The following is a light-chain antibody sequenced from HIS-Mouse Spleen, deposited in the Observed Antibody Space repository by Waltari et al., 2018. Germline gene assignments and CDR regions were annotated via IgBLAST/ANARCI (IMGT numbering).Light chain of an antibody. CDR1: SSDAGGYNY. CDR2: DVI. J-gene: IGLJ2*01. V-gene: IGLV2-14*03. CDR3: SSYTSSSTQV. Sequence: QSALTQPASVSGSPGQPITIPFTGTSSDAGGYNYITCYQHHPGKAPKLIIYDVINRPSGVSNRFSGSKSGNTASLTISGLQAEDEADYYCSSYTSSSTQVFGGGTKLTVL.